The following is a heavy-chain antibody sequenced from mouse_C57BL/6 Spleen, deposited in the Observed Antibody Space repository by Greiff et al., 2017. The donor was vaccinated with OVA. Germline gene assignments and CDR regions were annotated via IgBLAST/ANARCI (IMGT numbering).Heavy chain of an antibody. J-gene: IGHJ1*03. CDR1: GYTFTSYW. V-gene: IGHV1-64*01. CDR2: IHPNSGST. D-gene: IGHD2-5*01. Sequence: VQLQQSGAELVKPGASVKLSCKASGYTFTSYWMHWVKQRPGQGLEWIGMIHPNSGSTNYNEKFKSKATLTVDKSSSTAYMQLSSLTSEDSAVYYCARPYSSDWYFDVWGTGTTVTVSS. CDR3: ARPYSSDWYFDV.